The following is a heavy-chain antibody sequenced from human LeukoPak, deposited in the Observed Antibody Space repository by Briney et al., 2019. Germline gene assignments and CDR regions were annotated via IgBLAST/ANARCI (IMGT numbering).Heavy chain of an antibody. CDR2: ISGSGGST. D-gene: IGHD6-6*01. CDR3: AKGSIAARPYYYGMYV. CDR1: GFTFSSYA. Sequence: GGSLRLSCAASGFTFSSYAMSWVRGAPGKGLEWVSAISGSGGSTYYADSVKGRFTISRDNSKNTLYLQMNSLRAEDTAVYYCAKGSIAARPYYYGMYVWGQGTTVTVS. V-gene: IGHV3-23*01. J-gene: IGHJ6*02.